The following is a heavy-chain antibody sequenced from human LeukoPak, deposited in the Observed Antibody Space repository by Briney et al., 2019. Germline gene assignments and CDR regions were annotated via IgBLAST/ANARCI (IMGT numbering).Heavy chain of an antibody. CDR3: AKDRGTYYDSSGYYSPYYFDY. V-gene: IGHV3-30*04. D-gene: IGHD3-22*01. Sequence: GGSLRLSCAASGFTFSSYAMHWVRQAPGKGLEWVAVISYDGSNKYYADSVKGRFTISRDNSKNTLYLQMNSLRAEDTAVYYCAKDRGTYYDSSGYYSPYYFDYWGQGTLVTVSS. CDR2: ISYDGSNK. CDR1: GFTFSSYA. J-gene: IGHJ4*02.